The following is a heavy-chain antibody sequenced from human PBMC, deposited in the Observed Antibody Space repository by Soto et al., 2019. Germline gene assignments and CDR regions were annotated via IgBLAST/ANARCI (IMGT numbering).Heavy chain of an antibody. CDR2: LNAGNSNR. D-gene: IGHD3-16*02. CDR3: ARGYDFVWGSHRSDAFDI. Sequence: ASVKVSCKASGYTFTNNAIHWVRQAPGQRLEWLGWLNAGNSNREYSQKFQGRIIMTKDTSASTAYMELSSLISEDTAVYYCARGYDFVWGSHRSDAFDIWG. J-gene: IGHJ3*02. CDR1: GYTFTNNA. V-gene: IGHV1-3*01.